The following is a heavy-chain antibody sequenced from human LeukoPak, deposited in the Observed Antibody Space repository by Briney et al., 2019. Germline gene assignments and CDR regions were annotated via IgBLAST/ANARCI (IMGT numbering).Heavy chain of an antibody. CDR1: GYSFPIYW. V-gene: IGHV5-51*01. Sequence: KDGESLNISCKGSGYSFPIYWIGWVRQMPGKGLEWMGIIYPGDSDTRYSPSFQGQITISADKSISTAYLQWSSLKASDTAMYYCARRSTYGSGTNYLFDYWGQGTLVTVSS. D-gene: IGHD3-10*01. J-gene: IGHJ4*02. CDR2: IYPGDSDT. CDR3: ARRSTYGSGTNYLFDY.